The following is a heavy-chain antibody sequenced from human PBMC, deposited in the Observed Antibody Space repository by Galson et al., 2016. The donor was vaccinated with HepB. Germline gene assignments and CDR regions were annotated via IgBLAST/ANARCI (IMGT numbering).Heavy chain of an antibody. Sequence: SVKVSCKASGGTFTDLAFSWVRQAPGHGLEWMGQILPIFSRADYAAQFQGTVTITADTATATTYMGLGGLSSEDSAVYYCARGGSNYRAQLRWFDPWGQGTLVIVSS. J-gene: IGHJ5*02. D-gene: IGHD1-1*01. CDR1: GGTFTDLA. V-gene: IGHV1-69*06. CDR2: ILPIFSRA. CDR3: ARGGSNYRAQLRWFDP.